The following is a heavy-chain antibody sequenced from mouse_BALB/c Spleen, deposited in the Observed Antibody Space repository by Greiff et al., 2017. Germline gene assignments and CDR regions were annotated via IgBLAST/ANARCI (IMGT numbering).Heavy chain of an antibody. CDR3: ARSGYGSSYFDY. CDR2: INPSTGYT. J-gene: IGHJ2*01. Sequence: VQLQQSGAELAKPGASVKMSCKASGYTFTSYWMHWVKQRPGQGLEWIGYINPSTGYTEYNQKFKDKATLTADKSSSTAYMQLSSLTSEDSAVYYCARSGYGSSYFDYWGQGTTLTVSS. CDR1: GYTFTSYW. V-gene: IGHV1-7*01. D-gene: IGHD1-1*01.